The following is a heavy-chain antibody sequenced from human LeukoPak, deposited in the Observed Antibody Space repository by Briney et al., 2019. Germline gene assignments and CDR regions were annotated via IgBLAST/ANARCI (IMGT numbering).Heavy chain of an antibody. CDR1: GFTFSSYS. D-gene: IGHD2-8*01. V-gene: IGHV3-21*01. J-gene: IGHJ4*02. Sequence: GGSLRPSCAASGFTFSSYSMNWVRQAPGKGLEWVSSINSSSSYIYYADSVKGRFTISRDNAKNSLYLQMNSLRAEDTAVYYCARDPVDCTNGVCYRIWDYWGQGTLVTVSS. CDR3: ARDPVDCTNGVCYRIWDY. CDR2: INSSSSYI.